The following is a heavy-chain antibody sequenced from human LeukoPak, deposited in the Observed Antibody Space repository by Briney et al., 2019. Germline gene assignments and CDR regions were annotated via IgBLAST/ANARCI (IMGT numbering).Heavy chain of an antibody. CDR2: INHSGST. V-gene: IGHV4-34*01. CDR1: GGSFSGYY. CDR3: ARFRTIFGVVRFDY. D-gene: IGHD3-3*01. J-gene: IGHJ4*02. Sequence: SETLSLTCAVYGGSFSGYYWSWIRQPPGKGLEWIGEINHSGSTNYNPSLKSRVTISVDTSKNQFSLKLSSVIAADTAVYYCARFRTIFGVVRFDYWGQGTLVTVSS.